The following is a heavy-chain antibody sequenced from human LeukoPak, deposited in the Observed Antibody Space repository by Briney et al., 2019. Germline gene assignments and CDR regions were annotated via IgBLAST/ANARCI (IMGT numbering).Heavy chain of an antibody. D-gene: IGHD3-10*01. CDR3: ARVAAYYYGSGRPDY. Sequence: SETLSLTCAVYGGSFSGYYWSWLRQPPGKGLEWIGEINHSGSTNYNPSLKSRVTISVDTSKNQFSLKLSSVTAADTAVYYCARVAAYYYGSGRPDYWGQGTLVTVSS. CDR1: GGSFSGYY. CDR2: INHSGST. J-gene: IGHJ4*02. V-gene: IGHV4-34*01.